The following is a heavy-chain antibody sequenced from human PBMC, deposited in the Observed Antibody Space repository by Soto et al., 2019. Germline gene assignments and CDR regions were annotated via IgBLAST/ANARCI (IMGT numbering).Heavy chain of an antibody. D-gene: IGHD2-2*02. Sequence: QVQLVESGGGVVQPGRSLRLSCAASGFTFSSYGMHWVRQAPGKGLEWVAVIWYDGSNKYYADSVKGRFTISRDNSKNTLYLQMNSLRAEDTAVYYCASGGDCSSTSCYRVDYYGMDVWGQGTTVTVSS. CDR3: ASGGDCSSTSCYRVDYYGMDV. J-gene: IGHJ6*02. CDR2: IWYDGSNK. CDR1: GFTFSSYG. V-gene: IGHV3-33*01.